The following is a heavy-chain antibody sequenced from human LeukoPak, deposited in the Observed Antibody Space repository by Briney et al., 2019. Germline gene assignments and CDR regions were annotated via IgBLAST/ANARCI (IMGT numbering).Heavy chain of an antibody. V-gene: IGHV3-30-3*01. CDR1: GFTFSSYA. J-gene: IGHJ6*02. Sequence: GGSLRLSCAASGFTFSSYAMHWVRQAPGKGLEWVAVISYDGSNKYYADSVKGRFTISRDNSKNTLYLQMNSLRAEDTAVYYCARQYIVVVPAARTYYYGMDVWGQGTTVTVSS. D-gene: IGHD2-2*01. CDR3: ARQYIVVVPAARTYYYGMDV. CDR2: ISYDGSNK.